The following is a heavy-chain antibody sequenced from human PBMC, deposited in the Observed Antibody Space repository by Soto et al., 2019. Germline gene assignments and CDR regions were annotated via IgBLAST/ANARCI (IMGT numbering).Heavy chain of an antibody. CDR1: GYTFTSYG. CDR2: ISAYNGNT. V-gene: IGHV1-18*01. D-gene: IGHD1-26*01. Sequence: QVQLVQSGAEVKKPGASVKVSCKASGYTFTSYGISWVRQAPGQGLEWMGWISAYNGNTNYAQKLQGRVTMTTDTSTSTAYMELRSLSSEDKAVYYCARERPAVGATYFDYWCQGPLVTVSS. CDR3: ARERPAVGATYFDY. J-gene: IGHJ4*02.